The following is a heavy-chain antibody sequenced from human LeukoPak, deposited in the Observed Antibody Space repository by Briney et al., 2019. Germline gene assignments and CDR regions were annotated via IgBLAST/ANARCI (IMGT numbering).Heavy chain of an antibody. D-gene: IGHD2-15*01. CDR1: GFPLDIYN. J-gene: IGHJ5*01. CDR2: IGGSGSHI. Sequence: GGSLRLSCAASGFPLDIYNMNWVRQAPGKGLKWVSSIGGSGSHIHYADSMKGRFTISRDNAKNSLYLQMNSLGAEDTAVYFCARGGGYRSLPNCRGIGNRFDSWGQGTLVTVSS. V-gene: IGHV3-21*01. CDR3: ARGGGYRSLPNCRGIGNRFDS.